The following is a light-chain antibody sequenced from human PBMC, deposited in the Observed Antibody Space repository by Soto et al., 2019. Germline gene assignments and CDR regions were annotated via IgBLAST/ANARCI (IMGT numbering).Light chain of an antibody. Sequence: EIVMTQSPATPSVSPGERATLSCRASQSVSSNLAWYQQKPGQAPRFLIYGASTRATGIPARFSGSGSGTEFTLTISSLQSEDFAVYYCQQYNNWPLTVGGGTKVYIK. V-gene: IGKV3D-15*01. J-gene: IGKJ4*01. CDR2: GAS. CDR1: QSVSSN. CDR3: QQYNNWPLT.